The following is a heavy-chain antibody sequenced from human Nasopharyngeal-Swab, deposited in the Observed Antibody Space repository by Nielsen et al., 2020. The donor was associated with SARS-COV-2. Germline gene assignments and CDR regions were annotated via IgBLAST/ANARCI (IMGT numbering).Heavy chain of an antibody. CDR1: GFTVSSNY. J-gene: IGHJ4*02. V-gene: IGHV3-53*01. D-gene: IGHD1-14*01. Sequence: GGSLRLSCAASGFTVSSNYMSWVRQAPGKGLEWVSVFYTSGDIYYAVSVKGRFTISRDNSKNTLSLQMNSLRAEDTAVYYCARGRPGHYFDYWGQGTLVTVSS. CDR2: FYTSGDI. CDR3: ARGRPGHYFDY.